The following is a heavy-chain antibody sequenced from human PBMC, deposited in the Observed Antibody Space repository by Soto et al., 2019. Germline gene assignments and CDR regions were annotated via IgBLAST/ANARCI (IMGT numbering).Heavy chain of an antibody. V-gene: IGHV3-30*18. Sequence: ESGGGVVQPGRSLRLSCAASGFTFSSYGMHWVRQAPGKGLEWVAVISYDGSNKYYADSVKGRFTISRDNSKNTLYLQMISLRAEDTAVYYCAKETYSGPLDYWGQGTLVTVSS. D-gene: IGHD2-15*01. CDR1: GFTFSSYG. J-gene: IGHJ4*02. CDR3: AKETYSGPLDY. CDR2: ISYDGSNK.